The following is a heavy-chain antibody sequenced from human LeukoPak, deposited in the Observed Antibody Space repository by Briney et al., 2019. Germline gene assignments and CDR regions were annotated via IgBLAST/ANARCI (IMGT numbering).Heavy chain of an antibody. Sequence: GGSLRLSCAASEFSVGSNYMTWVRQAPGKGLEWVSLIYSGGSTYYADSVKGRFTISRDNSKNTLYLQMNSLRAEDTAVYYCARRGSGYTEPIDYWGQGTLVTVSS. V-gene: IGHV3-66*01. D-gene: IGHD5-12*01. CDR2: IYSGGST. CDR1: EFSVGSNY. CDR3: ARRGSGYTEPIDY. J-gene: IGHJ4*02.